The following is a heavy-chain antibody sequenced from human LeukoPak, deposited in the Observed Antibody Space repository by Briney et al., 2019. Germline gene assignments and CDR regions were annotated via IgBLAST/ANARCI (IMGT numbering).Heavy chain of an antibody. J-gene: IGHJ4*02. Sequence: GGSLRLSCAASGFTFSRYWMHWVRQAPGKGLVWASRINSDGSSTTYADSVKGRFTISRDNTKNTLYLQMNSLRAEDTAVYYCARMVAIGHFDYWGQGTPVTVSS. CDR1: GFTFSRYW. D-gene: IGHD5-12*01. CDR2: INSDGSST. V-gene: IGHV3-74*01. CDR3: ARMVAIGHFDY.